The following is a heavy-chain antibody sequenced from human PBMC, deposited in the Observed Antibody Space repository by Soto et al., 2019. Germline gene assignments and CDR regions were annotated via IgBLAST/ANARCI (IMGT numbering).Heavy chain of an antibody. CDR2: IYYSGST. CDR1: GGSISSGDYY. J-gene: IGHJ3*02. Sequence: QVQLQESGPGLVKPSQTLSLTCTVSGGSISSGDYYWSWIRQPPGKGLEWIGYIYYSGSTYYNPSLKSRVTISVDTSKNQFSLKLSSVTAADTAVYYCARDSPHYYDSSGPDAFDIWGQGTMVTVSS. V-gene: IGHV4-30-4*01. D-gene: IGHD3-22*01. CDR3: ARDSPHYYDSSGPDAFDI.